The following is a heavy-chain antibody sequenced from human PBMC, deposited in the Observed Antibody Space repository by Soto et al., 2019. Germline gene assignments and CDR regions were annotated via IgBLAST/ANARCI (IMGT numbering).Heavy chain of an antibody. CDR2: IIPIFGTA. Sequence: VKVSCKASGGTFSSYAISWVRQAPGQGLEWMGGIIPIFGTANYAQKFQGRVTITADKSTSTAYMELSSLRSEDTAVYYCARERFLEWLPPHWFDPWGQGTLVTVSS. J-gene: IGHJ5*02. CDR1: GGTFSSYA. CDR3: ARERFLEWLPPHWFDP. D-gene: IGHD3-3*01. V-gene: IGHV1-69*13.